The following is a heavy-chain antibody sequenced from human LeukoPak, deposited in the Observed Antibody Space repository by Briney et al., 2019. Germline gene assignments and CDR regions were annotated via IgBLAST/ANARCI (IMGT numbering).Heavy chain of an antibody. CDR3: ARPYGGYGGGWFY. J-gene: IGHJ4*02. V-gene: IGHV4-39*01. Sequence: SETLSLTCTVSGGSISSSSYYWGWIRQPPGKGLEWIGSIYYSGSTYYNPSLKSRVTISVDTSKNQFSLKLSSVTAADTAVYYCARPYGGYGGGWFYWGQGTLVTVSS. CDR2: IYYSGST. CDR1: GGSISSSSYY. D-gene: IGHD5-12*01.